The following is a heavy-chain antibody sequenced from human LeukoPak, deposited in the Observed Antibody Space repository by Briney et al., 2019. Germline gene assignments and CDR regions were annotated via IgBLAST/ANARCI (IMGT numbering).Heavy chain of an antibody. D-gene: IGHD3-3*02. CDR1: GFSFSNSW. CDR3: ASDPYLAHFCSGFPFS. J-gene: IGHJ5*02. V-gene: IGHV3-74*01. Sequence: GGSLRLSCAASGFSFSNSWMYWVRQAPGKGLVWVSRINSDGTTTYYADSVKGRFTISRDNAKNTLFLQMNSLRPEDTALYYCASDPYLAHFCSGFPFSWGQGTLVTVSS. CDR2: INSDGTTT.